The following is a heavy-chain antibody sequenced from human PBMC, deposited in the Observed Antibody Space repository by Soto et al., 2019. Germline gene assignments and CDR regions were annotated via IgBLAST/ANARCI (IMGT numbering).Heavy chain of an antibody. J-gene: IGHJ6*02. Sequence: ASVKVSCKASGYSFTSYGIGWVRQAPGQGPEWMGWISPYNGRTSYAQNVKGRVVMTTDISTNTVYLELRSPRSDDTAMYYCGRCRTDSYAMDVWGQGTTVTVSS. CDR3: GRCRTDSYAMDV. CDR2: ISPYNGRT. CDR1: GYSFTSYG. D-gene: IGHD2-8*02. V-gene: IGHV1-18*01.